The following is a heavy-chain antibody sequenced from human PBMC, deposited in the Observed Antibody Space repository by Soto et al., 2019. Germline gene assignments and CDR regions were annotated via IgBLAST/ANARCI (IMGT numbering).Heavy chain of an antibody. J-gene: IGHJ4*02. Sequence: GGSLRLSCAASGFTFSSYAMHWVRQAPGKGLEWVAVISYDGSNKYYADSVKGRFTISRDNSKNTLYLQMNSLRAEDTAVYYCARGRYDSSGYYPGPIDYWGQGTLVTVSS. CDR1: GFTFSSYA. CDR2: ISYDGSNK. CDR3: ARGRYDSSGYYPGPIDY. V-gene: IGHV3-30-3*01. D-gene: IGHD3-22*01.